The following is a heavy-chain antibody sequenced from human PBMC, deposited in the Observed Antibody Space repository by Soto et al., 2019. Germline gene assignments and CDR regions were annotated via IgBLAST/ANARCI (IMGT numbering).Heavy chain of an antibody. V-gene: IGHV3-53*01. Sequence: GGSLRLSCAASGFTVSSNYMSWVRQAPGKGLEWVSVIYSGGSTYYADSVKGRFTISRDNSKNTLYLQMNSLRAEDTAVYYCARERYSYAVGVFYYYGMDVWGQGTRVTVSS. CDR2: IYSGGST. CDR3: ARERYSYAVGVFYYYGMDV. D-gene: IGHD5-18*01. J-gene: IGHJ6*02. CDR1: GFTVSSNY.